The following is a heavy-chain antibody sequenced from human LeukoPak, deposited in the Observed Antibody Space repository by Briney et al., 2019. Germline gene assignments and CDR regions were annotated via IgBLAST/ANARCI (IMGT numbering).Heavy chain of an antibody. J-gene: IGHJ4*02. D-gene: IGHD3-22*01. Sequence: ASETLSLTCSVSGGSISSSTYYWGWIRQPPGKGLEWIATINYSGTTHYNPSLKTRVTISADTSDNQVSLTLNSVTAADTAVYYCATGRWISRYYYNFDYWGQGTRVTVPS. V-gene: IGHV4-39*07. CDR3: ATGRWISRYYYNFDY. CDR2: INYSGTT. CDR1: GGSISSSTYY.